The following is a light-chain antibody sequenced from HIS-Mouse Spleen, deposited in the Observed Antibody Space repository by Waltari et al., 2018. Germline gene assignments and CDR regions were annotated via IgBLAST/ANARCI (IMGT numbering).Light chain of an antibody. V-gene: IGLV1-44*01. CDR2: SKN. CDR1: SSNIGSHT. CDR3: AAWDDSLNGYV. J-gene: IGLJ1*01. Sequence: QSVLTQPPSASGTPGQRVTISCSGSSSNIGSHTVTWYQHLPGTAPKLLIYSKNQRPSGVPDRFSGSKSGTSDSLAISGLQSEDEADYYCAAWDDSLNGYVFGTGTKVTVL.